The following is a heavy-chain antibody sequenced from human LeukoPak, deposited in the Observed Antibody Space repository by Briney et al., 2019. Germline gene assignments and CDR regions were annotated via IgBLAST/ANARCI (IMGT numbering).Heavy chain of an antibody. Sequence: SGPTLVNPTQTLTLTCTFSGFSLRSSGVGVGWIRQPPGKALEWLALIYWDDDKRYTTSLKTRLSITKDTSKNEVVLTMTNMDIVDTATYYCAHRLSSNWLRGGGDVFDVWGQGTMVIVSS. V-gene: IGHV2-5*02. CDR1: GFSLRSSGVG. D-gene: IGHD6-13*01. CDR2: IYWDDDK. J-gene: IGHJ3*01. CDR3: AHRLSSNWLRGGGDVFDV.